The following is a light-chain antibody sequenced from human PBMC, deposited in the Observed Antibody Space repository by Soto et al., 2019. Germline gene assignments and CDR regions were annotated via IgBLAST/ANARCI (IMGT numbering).Light chain of an antibody. Sequence: QAVLTQPPSASGTPGQRVTISCSGSSSNIGSNTVNWYQQLPGTAPKLLIYSNNQRPSGVPDRFSGSKSGTSASLAIGGLQSEDEAHYYCAAWDDSLNAHYVFGTGTKVTAL. CDR2: SNN. CDR3: AAWDDSLNAHYV. CDR1: SSNIGSNT. V-gene: IGLV1-44*01. J-gene: IGLJ1*01.